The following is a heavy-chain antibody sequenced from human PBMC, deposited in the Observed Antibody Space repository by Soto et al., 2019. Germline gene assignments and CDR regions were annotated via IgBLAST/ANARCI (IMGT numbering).Heavy chain of an antibody. CDR3: ARDSSTGYYLSDFDY. CDR2: ISTRSHYI. Sequence: GSLRLSCAASGFTFSNYNMNWVRQAPGKGLEWVASISTRSHYIYYADSLKGRFTISRDNAKNSVDLQISSLRAEDTAVYYCARDSSTGYYLSDFDYWGQGTLVTVSS. V-gene: IGHV3-21*01. D-gene: IGHD3-9*01. J-gene: IGHJ4*02. CDR1: GFTFSNYN.